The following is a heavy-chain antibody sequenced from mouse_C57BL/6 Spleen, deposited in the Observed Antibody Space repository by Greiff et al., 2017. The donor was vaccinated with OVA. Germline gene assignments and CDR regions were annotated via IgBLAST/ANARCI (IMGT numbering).Heavy chain of an antibody. CDR3: ATDGSSYVGSYYFDY. J-gene: IGHJ2*01. D-gene: IGHD1-1*01. CDR2: IDPNSGGT. Sequence: QVQLQQPGAELVKPGASVKLSCKASGYTFTSYWMHWVKQRPGRGLEWIGRIDPNSGGTKYTEKFKSKATLTVDKPSSTADMQLSSLKSEDSAVYYCATDGSSYVGSYYFDYWGQGTTLTVSS. CDR1: GYTFTSYW. V-gene: IGHV1-72*01.